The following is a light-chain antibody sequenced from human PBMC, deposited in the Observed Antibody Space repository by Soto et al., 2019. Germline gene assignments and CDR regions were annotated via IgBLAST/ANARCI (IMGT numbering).Light chain of an antibody. CDR2: EVN. CDR1: STDVGGYNY. V-gene: IGLV2-14*01. Sequence: QSLLARPSSVSECPGQSITISCTGTSTDVGGYNYVSWYQHHPGKGPKLIIYEVNNRPSGVSDRFSGSKSGNKASLTISNLEAEDESDYYCGSYTSTDTPFVFGTGTKVTVL. J-gene: IGLJ1*01. CDR3: GSYTSTDTPFV.